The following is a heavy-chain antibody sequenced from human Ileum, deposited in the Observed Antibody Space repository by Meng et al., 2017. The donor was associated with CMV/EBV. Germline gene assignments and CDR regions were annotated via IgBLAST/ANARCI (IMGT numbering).Heavy chain of an antibody. V-gene: IGHV4-61*08. D-gene: IGHD2-15*01. CDR3: ARCYSSLDY. CDR2: ISYSATT. J-gene: IGHJ4*02. Sequence: GSLRLSCSVAGDSVTTRGNFWSGVRQAPGMGLEWIGYISYSATTQYNPSFESRVSISLDTSNSQFSQKLTSVTVADTAVYFCARCYSSLDYWGQGTLVTVSS. CDR1: GDSVTTRGNF.